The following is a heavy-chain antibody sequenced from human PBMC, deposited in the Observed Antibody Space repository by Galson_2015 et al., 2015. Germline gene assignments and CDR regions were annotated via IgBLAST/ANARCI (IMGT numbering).Heavy chain of an antibody. V-gene: IGHV3-9*01. CDR3: AKLGSVSVNAFGY. D-gene: IGHD2-21*01. Sequence: SLRLSCAASGFIFGDFAMHWVRQVPGKGLEWVAGLSWNSAGKGYADSVKGRFTISRDNAKRSLYLDMSSLRPEDSALYYCAKLGSVSVNAFGYWGQGTLVTVSS. J-gene: IGHJ4*02. CDR1: GFIFGDFA. CDR2: LSWNSAGK.